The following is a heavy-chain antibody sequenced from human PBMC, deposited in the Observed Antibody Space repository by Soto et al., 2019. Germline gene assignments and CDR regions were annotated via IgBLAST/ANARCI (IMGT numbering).Heavy chain of an antibody. CDR1: GFTFGSYS. CDR3: ARRAVIEYYFDY. CDR2: IDTSRTYI. J-gene: IGHJ4*02. Sequence: EVQLVESGGGLVKPGGSLRLSCAASGFTFGSYSMTWVRQAPGKGLEWVSSIDTSRTYIYYADSVKGRFTISRDNAKNSLYLQMNSLRAEDTAVYYCARRAVIEYYFDYWGQGTLVTVSS. V-gene: IGHV3-21*01. D-gene: IGHD2-21*01.